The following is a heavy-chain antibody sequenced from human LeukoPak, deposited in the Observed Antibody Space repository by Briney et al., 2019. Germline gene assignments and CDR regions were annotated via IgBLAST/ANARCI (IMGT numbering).Heavy chain of an antibody. CDR2: ISGSGGST. CDR1: GFTFSSYA. Sequence: GGSLRLSCAASGFTFSSYAMSWVRQAPGKGLEWVSAISGSGGSTYCADSVKGRFTISRDNSKNTLYLQVNSLRAEDTAVYYCAKDPRIPYYDSSGYYDYWGQGTLVTVSS. V-gene: IGHV3-23*01. J-gene: IGHJ4*02. CDR3: AKDPRIPYYDSSGYYDY. D-gene: IGHD3-22*01.